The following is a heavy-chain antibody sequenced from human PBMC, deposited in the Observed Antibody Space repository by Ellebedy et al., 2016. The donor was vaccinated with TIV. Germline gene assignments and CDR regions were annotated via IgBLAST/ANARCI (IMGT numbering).Heavy chain of an antibody. CDR2: MSGSTITT. D-gene: IGHD7-27*01. V-gene: IGHV3-48*04. CDR1: GFSFSSYS. CDR3: ARDMAWGNERVIDAFDI. J-gene: IGHJ3*02. Sequence: GGSLRLSCAASGFSFSSYSMNWVRQAPGKGLDWVSYMSGSTITTYYADSVKGRFTISRDNAQNSLYLQMNSLRAEDTAVYYCARDMAWGNERVIDAFDIWGQGTMVTVSS.